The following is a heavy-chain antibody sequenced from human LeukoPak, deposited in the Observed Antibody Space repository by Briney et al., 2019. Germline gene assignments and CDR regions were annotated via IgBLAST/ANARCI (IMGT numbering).Heavy chain of an antibody. V-gene: IGHV3-74*01. Sequence: WGSLRLSCAASGNYWMHWVRQVPGKGLVWVSHINRDGSWTSYADSVKGRFTISKDNAKNTVYLQMNSLRAEDMAVYYCVSFYETYWGRGTLVTVSS. CDR3: VSFYETY. D-gene: IGHD2/OR15-2a*01. J-gene: IGHJ4*02. CDR1: GNYW. CDR2: INRDGSWT.